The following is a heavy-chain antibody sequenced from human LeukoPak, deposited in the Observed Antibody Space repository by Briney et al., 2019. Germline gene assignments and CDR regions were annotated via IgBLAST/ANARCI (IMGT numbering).Heavy chain of an antibody. V-gene: IGHV4-4*07. CDR1: GGSISSYY. D-gene: IGHD3-3*01. J-gene: IGHJ4*02. CDR3: ATEYDFWSGYYTD. CDR2: IYTSGST. Sequence: SETLSLTCTVSGGSISSYYWSWVRQPAGKGLEWIGRIYTSGSTNYNPSLKSRVTMSVDTSKNQFSLKLSSVTAADTAVYYCATEYDFWSGYYTDWGQGTLVTVSS.